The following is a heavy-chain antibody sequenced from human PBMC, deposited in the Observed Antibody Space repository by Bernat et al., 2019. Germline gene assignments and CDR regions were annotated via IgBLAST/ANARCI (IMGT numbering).Heavy chain of an antibody. CDR3: ARAPGRSGDY. J-gene: IGHJ4*02. CDR2: ISSSSSYI. D-gene: IGHD6-25*01. Sequence: EVQLVESGGGLVKPGGSLRLSCAASGFTFSSYSMNWVRQAPGKGLEWVSSISSSSSYIYEADSVKGRFTIARDNAKNSLYLQMNSLRAEDTAVYYCARAPGRSGDYWGQGTLVTVSS. CDR1: GFTFSSYS. V-gene: IGHV3-21*01.